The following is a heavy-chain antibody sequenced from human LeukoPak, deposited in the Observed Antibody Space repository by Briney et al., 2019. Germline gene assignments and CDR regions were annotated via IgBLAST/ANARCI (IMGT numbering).Heavy chain of an antibody. Sequence: QPGGSLRLSCAASGFTFSNYWMTWVRQAPGKGLEWVANIKQDGTEKYYVDSVKGRFTISRDNAENPLYLQMNSLRAEDTAVYYCTRDTGCPGGTCYSFYDYWGQGTLVTVSS. CDR3: TRDTGCPGGTCYSFYDY. CDR2: IKQDGTEK. J-gene: IGHJ4*02. V-gene: IGHV3-7*01. D-gene: IGHD2-15*01. CDR1: GFTFSNYW.